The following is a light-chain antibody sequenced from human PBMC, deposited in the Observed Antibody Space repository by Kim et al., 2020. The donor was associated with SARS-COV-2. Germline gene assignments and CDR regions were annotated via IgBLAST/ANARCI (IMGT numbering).Light chain of an antibody. Sequence: ASVGDRVTITRRASHAISSYLSWYQQKPWKPPNRLINAGSGLQSGVPSRFSGSGSGTDFTLTISGLQPEDIATYYCLQSYRVPLTFGQGTRLEIK. J-gene: IGKJ5*01. CDR1: HAISSY. CDR3: LQSYRVPLT. V-gene: IGKV1-39*01. CDR2: AGS.